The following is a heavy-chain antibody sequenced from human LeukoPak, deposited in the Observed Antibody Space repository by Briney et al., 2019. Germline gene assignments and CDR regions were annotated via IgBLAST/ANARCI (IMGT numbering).Heavy chain of an antibody. Sequence: PSETLSLTCTVSGDSMSDYFWTWIRQPPGKGLEWIGYAADSGSTNYNPSLKSRVTISVDTSKNQFSLKLSSVTAADTAVYYCARGGYCGGDCYFYYWGQGTLVTVSS. CDR1: GDSMSDYF. V-gene: IGHV4-59*08. CDR2: AADSGST. J-gene: IGHJ4*02. CDR3: ARGGYCGGDCYFYY. D-gene: IGHD2-21*02.